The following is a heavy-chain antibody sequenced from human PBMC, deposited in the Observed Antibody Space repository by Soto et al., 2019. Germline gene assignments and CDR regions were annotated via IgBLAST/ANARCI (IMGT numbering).Heavy chain of an antibody. V-gene: IGHV1-46*01. D-gene: IGHD3-9*01. CDR2: ISPSGGST. CDR3: ARAGGLRYFDWLLYRGGHFDY. Sequence: ASVKVSCKASGYTFTSYYMHWVRQAPGQGLEWMGIISPSGGSTSYAQKFQGRVTMTRDTSTSTVYMELSSLRSEDTAVYYCARAGGLRYFDWLLYRGGHFDYWGQGTLVTVSS. J-gene: IGHJ4*02. CDR1: GYTFTSYY.